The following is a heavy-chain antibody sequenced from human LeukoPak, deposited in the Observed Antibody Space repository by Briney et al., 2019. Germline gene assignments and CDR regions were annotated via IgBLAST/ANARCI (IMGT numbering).Heavy chain of an antibody. V-gene: IGHV4-39*01. CDR3: ARRVRYPNWFDP. CDR2: IYYSGST. J-gene: IGHJ5*02. Sequence: KSSETLSLTCTVSGGSISSSSYYWGWIRQPPGKGLEWIGSIYYSGSTYYNPSLKSRVTISVDTSKNQFSLKLSSVTAADTAVYYCARRVRYPNWFDPWGQGTLVTVSS. D-gene: IGHD3-16*02. CDR1: GGSISSSSYY.